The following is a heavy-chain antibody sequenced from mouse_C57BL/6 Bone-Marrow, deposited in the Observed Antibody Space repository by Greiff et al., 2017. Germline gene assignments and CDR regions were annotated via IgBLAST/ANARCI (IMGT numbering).Heavy chain of an antibody. Sequence: EVQGVESGGDLVKPGGSLKLSCAASGFTLSSYGMSWVRQTPDKRLEWVATISSGGSYTYYPDSVKGRFTISRDNAKNTLYLQMSSLKSEDTAMYYCATVYYFDYWGQGTTLTVSS. CDR3: ATVYYFDY. CDR2: ISSGGSYT. V-gene: IGHV5-6*01. CDR1: GFTLSSYG. J-gene: IGHJ2*01.